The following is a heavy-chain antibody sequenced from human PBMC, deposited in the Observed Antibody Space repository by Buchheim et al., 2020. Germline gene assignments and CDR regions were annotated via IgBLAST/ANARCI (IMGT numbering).Heavy chain of an antibody. V-gene: IGHV4-34*01. CDR2: INHGGSI. Sequence: QVQLQQWGAGLLKPSETLSLTCAVYGGSFSGYYWSWIRQPPGKGLEWIGEINHGGSINYTPSLKSRVTISVDTSKNQFSLKVSSVTAADTAVYYCARGRVRRSGDRKYGMDVWGQGTT. D-gene: IGHD2-15*01. CDR1: GGSFSGYY. CDR3: ARGRVRRSGDRKYGMDV. J-gene: IGHJ6*02.